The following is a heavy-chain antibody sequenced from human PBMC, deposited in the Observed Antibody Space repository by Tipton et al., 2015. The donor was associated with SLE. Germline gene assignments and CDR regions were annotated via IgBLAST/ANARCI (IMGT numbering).Heavy chain of an antibody. CDR2: IKEDGSEK. Sequence: SLRLSCAAPGFSFRSYWMSWVRQAQGKGLEWVASIKEDGSEKYYVDSVEGRFTISRDNAKSSLFLQMNSLRAEDTAVYYCSRGRNNFRYWGQGTLVTVSS. J-gene: IGHJ4*02. V-gene: IGHV3-7*01. CDR1: GFSFRSYW. CDR3: SRGRNNFRY. D-gene: IGHD1-1*01.